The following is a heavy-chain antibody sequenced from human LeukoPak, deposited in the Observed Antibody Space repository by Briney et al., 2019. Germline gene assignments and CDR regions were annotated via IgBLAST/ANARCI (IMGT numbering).Heavy chain of an antibody. J-gene: IGHJ4*02. CDR3: ARDFDSSNYGW. V-gene: IGHV3-7*01. D-gene: IGHD3-22*01. CDR1: GFTFSSFW. CDR2: IKQDGTEK. Sequence: GGSLRLSRAASGFTFSSFWMSWVRQAPGKGLEWVANIKQDGTEKYYADSVKGRFTISRDNAKNSLYLQMNSLRAEDTAVYYCARDFDSSNYGWWGQGTLVTVSS.